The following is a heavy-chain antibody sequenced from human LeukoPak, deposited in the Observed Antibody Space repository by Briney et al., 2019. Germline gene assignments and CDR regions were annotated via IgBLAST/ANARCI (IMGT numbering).Heavy chain of an antibody. V-gene: IGHV1-2*02. CDR2: INPDSGGT. D-gene: IGHD3-16*02. CDR1: GYTFTGYY. J-gene: IGHJ4*02. Sequence: GASVKVSCKASGYTFTGYYMHWVRQAPGQGLEWMGWINPDSGGTNNAQKFQGRVTMTRDTSISTAYMELSRLRSDDTAVYYCARDRNVMITFGGVIAPIGYWGQGTLVTVSS. CDR3: ARDRNVMITFGGVIAPIGY.